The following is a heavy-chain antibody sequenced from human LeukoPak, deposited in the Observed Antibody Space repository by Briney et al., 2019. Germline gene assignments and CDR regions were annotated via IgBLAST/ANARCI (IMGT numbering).Heavy chain of an antibody. Sequence: GGSLRLSCAASGFTFSSYSMNWVRQAPGKGLEWVSSISSSSSYIYYADSVKGRFTISRDNAKNSLCLQMNSLRAEDTAVYYCARARSIAARPNWFDPWGQGTLVTVSS. D-gene: IGHD6-6*01. CDR1: GFTFSSYS. CDR3: ARARSIAARPNWFDP. V-gene: IGHV3-21*01. J-gene: IGHJ5*02. CDR2: ISSSSSYI.